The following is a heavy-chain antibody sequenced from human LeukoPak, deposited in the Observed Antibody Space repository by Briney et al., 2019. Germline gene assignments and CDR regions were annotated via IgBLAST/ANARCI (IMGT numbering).Heavy chain of an antibody. D-gene: IGHD6-19*01. J-gene: IGHJ4*02. CDR2: ISAYNGNT. Sequence: ASVKVSCKASGYTFTSYGISWVRQAPRQGLEWMGWISAYNGNTNYAQKLQGRVTMTTDTSTSTAYMELSSLRSEDTAVYYCAKDVRGGIAVASDYWGQGTLVTVSS. CDR1: GYTFTSYG. CDR3: AKDVRGGIAVASDY. V-gene: IGHV1-18*01.